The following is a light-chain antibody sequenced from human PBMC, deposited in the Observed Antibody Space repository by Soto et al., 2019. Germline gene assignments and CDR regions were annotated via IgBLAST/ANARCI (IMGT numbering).Light chain of an antibody. J-gene: IGLJ3*02. Sequence: QSVLTQPPSASGTPGQRVTISCSGSSSNIGSNYVYWYQQLPGAAPKLLIYTSNQRPSGVPDRFSGSKSGTSASLAISGLRSEDEADYYCAAWDDSLSGPLFGGGTKLTVL. CDR1: SSNIGSNY. CDR3: AAWDDSLSGPL. CDR2: TSN. V-gene: IGLV1-47*01.